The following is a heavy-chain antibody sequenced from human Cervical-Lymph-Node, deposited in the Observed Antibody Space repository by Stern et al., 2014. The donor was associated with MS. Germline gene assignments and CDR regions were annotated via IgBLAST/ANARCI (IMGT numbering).Heavy chain of an antibody. D-gene: IGHD5-18*01. Sequence: QMQLVQSGAEVKKPGASVKVSCKASGYIFSAYGINWVRQVPGQGLEWMGWISAYNGDTNFTQNFQGRVTMTTDTSTKTVYMELRNLTFDDTAVYFCARGYSYGYGIDYWGRGSLITVSS. V-gene: IGHV1-18*01. J-gene: IGHJ4*02. CDR3: ARGYSYGYGIDY. CDR2: ISAYNGDT. CDR1: GYIFSAYG.